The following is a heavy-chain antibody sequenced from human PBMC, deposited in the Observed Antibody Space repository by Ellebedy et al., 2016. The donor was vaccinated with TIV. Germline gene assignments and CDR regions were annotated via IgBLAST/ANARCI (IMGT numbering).Heavy chain of an antibody. CDR2: INPSGGST. Sequence: AASVKVSCKASGYTFTNYYMHCLRQAPGQGLEWMGIINPSGGSTTYAQNLQGRVTMTRDTSTSTVYMELSSLRSEDTAVYYCARARSSGWLHTPDYWGQGTLVTVSS. CDR1: GYTFTNYY. D-gene: IGHD6-19*01. J-gene: IGHJ4*02. CDR3: ARARSSGWLHTPDY. V-gene: IGHV1-46*04.